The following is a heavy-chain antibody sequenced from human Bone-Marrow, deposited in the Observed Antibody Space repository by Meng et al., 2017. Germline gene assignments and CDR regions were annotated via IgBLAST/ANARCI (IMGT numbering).Heavy chain of an antibody. J-gene: IGHJ4*02. D-gene: IGHD2-2*01. V-gene: IGHV3-72*01. CDR2: SKSKAESYNT. CDR1: GFRFSDHY. Sequence: GESLKISCVGSGFRFSDHYMDWVRQAPGKGLEWIGRSKSKAESYNTEYAASVKGRFTISRDNTLNSLYLQMSSLKTEDTAVYFCARGYHSFDSWGQGTRVTVSS. CDR3: ARGYHSFDS.